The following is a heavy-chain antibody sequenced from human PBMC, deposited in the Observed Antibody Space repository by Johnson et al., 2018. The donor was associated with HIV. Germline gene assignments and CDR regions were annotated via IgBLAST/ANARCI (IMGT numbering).Heavy chain of an antibody. CDR1: GFTFSSYG. V-gene: IGHV3-33*06. D-gene: IGHD6-13*01. J-gene: IGHJ3*01. CDR3: AKIAAATALKDAFDF. Sequence: QVQLVESGGGLVQPGRSLRLSCAASGFTFSSYGMHWVRQTPGKGLQWVAVIWYDGSSKFSADSVKGRFTISRDNSKNTLYLQMNSLRVEDTAVYFCAKIAAATALKDAFDFWGRGTMVTVSS. CDR2: IWYDGSSK.